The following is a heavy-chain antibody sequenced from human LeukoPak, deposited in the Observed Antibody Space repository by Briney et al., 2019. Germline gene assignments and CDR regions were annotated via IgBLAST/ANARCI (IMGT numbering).Heavy chain of an antibody. CDR1: GGSISSGGYS. J-gene: IGHJ6*02. V-gene: IGHV4-30-4*07. CDR2: IYYSGST. Sequence: SQTLSLTCAVSGGSISSGGYSWSWIRQPPGKGLEWIGYIYYSGSTNYNPSLKSRVTISVDTSKNQFSLKLSSVTAADTAVYYCARHNNYYYGMDVWGQGTTVTVSS. CDR3: ARHNNYYYGMDV.